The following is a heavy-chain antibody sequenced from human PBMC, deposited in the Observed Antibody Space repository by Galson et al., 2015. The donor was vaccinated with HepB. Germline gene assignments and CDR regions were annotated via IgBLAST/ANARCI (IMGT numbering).Heavy chain of an antibody. J-gene: IGHJ6*02. Sequence: QSGAEVKKPGESLRISCKGSGYSFTSYWIGWVRQMPGKGLEWMGIIYPGDSDTRYSPSFQGQVTISADNSISTAYLQWRRLKASDTAMYYCARCYYDSSGYSYGMDVWGQGTTVTVSS. V-gene: IGHV5-51*01. D-gene: IGHD3-22*01. CDR2: IYPGDSDT. CDR3: ARCYYDSSGYSYGMDV. CDR1: GYSFTSYW.